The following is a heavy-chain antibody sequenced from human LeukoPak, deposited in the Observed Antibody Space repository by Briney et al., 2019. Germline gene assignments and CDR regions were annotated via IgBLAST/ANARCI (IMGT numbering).Heavy chain of an antibody. V-gene: IGHV3-48*03. D-gene: IGHD3-9*01. CDR1: GFTFSSYE. CDR2: ISSSGSTI. CDR3: ARDSSQYYDILTGYYYYYGMDV. J-gene: IGHJ6*04. Sequence: GGSLRLSCAASGFTFSSYEMNWVRQAPGKGLEWVSYISSSGSTIYYADSVKGRFTISRDSAKNSLYLQMNSLRAEDTAVYYCARDSSQYYDILTGYYYYYGMDVWGKGTTVTVSS.